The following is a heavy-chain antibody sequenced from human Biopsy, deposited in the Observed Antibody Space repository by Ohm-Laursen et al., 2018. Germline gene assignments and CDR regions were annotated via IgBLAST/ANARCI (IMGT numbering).Heavy chain of an antibody. J-gene: IGHJ3*01. V-gene: IGHV1-2*02. CDR1: GYAVNDYF. CDR3: ARDIMNRIAGLVARSDVFDV. D-gene: IGHD3-16*01. CDR2: ISPNSGGT. Sequence: ASVKVSCKGSGYAVNDYFLHWLRQAPGQGPEWMGWISPNSGGTNYAQKFQGRVTMTTDTSTSTVYLELRRLISDDAAVYYCARDIMNRIAGLVARSDVFDVWGQGTLVTV.